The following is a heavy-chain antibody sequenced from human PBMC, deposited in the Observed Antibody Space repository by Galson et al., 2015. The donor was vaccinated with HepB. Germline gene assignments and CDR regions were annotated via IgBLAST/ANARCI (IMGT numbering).Heavy chain of an antibody. D-gene: IGHD3-22*01. CDR2: INPNSGGT. CDR3: ARDYYDSSGPPAEFFQH. CDR1: GYTFTGYY. Sequence: SVKVSCKASGYTFTGYYIHWVRQAPGQGLEWMGWINPNSGGTNHAQKFQGRVTMTRDTSISTAYMELSRLRSDDTAVYYCARDYYDSSGPPAEFFQHWGQGTLVTVSS. J-gene: IGHJ1*01. V-gene: IGHV1-2*02.